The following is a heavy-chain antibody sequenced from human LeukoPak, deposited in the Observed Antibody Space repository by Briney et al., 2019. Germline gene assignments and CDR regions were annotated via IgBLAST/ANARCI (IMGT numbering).Heavy chain of an antibody. J-gene: IGHJ4*02. D-gene: IGHD2-15*01. CDR3: AKLEDIVVVAAARADY. V-gene: IGHV3-33*06. CDR2: IWYDGSNK. Sequence: GGSLRLSCAASGFTFSSYGMHWVRQAPGKGLEWVAVIWYDGSNKYYADSVKGRFTISRDNSKNTLYLQMNSLRAEDTAIYYCAKLEDIVVVAAARADYWGQGTLVTVSS. CDR1: GFTFSSYG.